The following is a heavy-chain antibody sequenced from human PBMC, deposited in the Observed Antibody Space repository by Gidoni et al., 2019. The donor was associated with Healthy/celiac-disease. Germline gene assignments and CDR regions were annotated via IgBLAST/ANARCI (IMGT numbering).Heavy chain of an antibody. CDR2: ISYDGSNK. CDR3: ARDWNTALLFDY. J-gene: IGHJ4*02. CDR1: GFTFSSYA. V-gene: IGHV3-30*01. D-gene: IGHD5-18*01. Sequence: QVQLVESGGGVVQPGRSLRLSCAASGFTFSSYAMHWVRQAPGKGLEWVAVISYDGSNKYYADSVKGRFTISRDKSKNTLYLQMNSLRAEDTAVYYCARDWNTALLFDYWGQGTLVTVSS.